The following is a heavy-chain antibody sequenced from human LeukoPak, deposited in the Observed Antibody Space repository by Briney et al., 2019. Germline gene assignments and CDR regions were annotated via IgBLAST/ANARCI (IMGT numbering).Heavy chain of an antibody. V-gene: IGHV5-51*01. CDR3: ARQSGYYAFDN. J-gene: IGHJ4*02. Sequence: GESLKISFEASGYNFDSYLIAWVRPVPGKGLEWMGIMNPSDFEIRKSPSFQGQVTLSADQSTRTAYPEWSSLKASDTAMYYCARQSGYYAFDNWGQGTLVTVSS. D-gene: IGHD3-22*01. CDR2: MNPSDFEI. CDR1: GYNFDSYL.